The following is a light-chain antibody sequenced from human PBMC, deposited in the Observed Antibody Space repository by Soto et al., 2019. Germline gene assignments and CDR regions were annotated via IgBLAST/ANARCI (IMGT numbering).Light chain of an antibody. Sequence: PGERVTLSCRASQSVSSSYLTWYQQKPGQAPRLLIYGASTRATSIRARFSGSGSGTDFTLTISSLQPEDFAVYYCQQDYTRFTFGPGTKVDIK. J-gene: IGKJ3*01. CDR2: GAS. CDR3: QQDYTRFT. CDR1: QSVSSSY. V-gene: IGKV3D-7*01.